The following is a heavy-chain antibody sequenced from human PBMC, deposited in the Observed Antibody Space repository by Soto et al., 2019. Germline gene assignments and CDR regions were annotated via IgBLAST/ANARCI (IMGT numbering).Heavy chain of an antibody. Sequence: TSETLSLTCTVSGGSISSYYWSWIRQPPGKGLEWIGYIYYSGSTNYNPSLKSRVTISVDTSKNQFSLKLSSVTAADTAVYYCARSIAVAGTDFWVFDYWGQGTLVTVSS. J-gene: IGHJ4*02. V-gene: IGHV4-59*01. CDR1: GGSISSYY. CDR3: ARSIAVAGTDFWVFDY. CDR2: IYYSGST. D-gene: IGHD6-19*01.